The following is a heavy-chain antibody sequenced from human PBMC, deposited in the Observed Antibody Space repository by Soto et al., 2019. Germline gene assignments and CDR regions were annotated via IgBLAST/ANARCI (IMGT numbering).Heavy chain of an antibody. J-gene: IGHJ4*02. CDR1: GYTFSTYP. Sequence: QVQLVQSGAEVKKPGASVKVSCKTSGYTFSTYPITWVRQAPGQGLEWVGWISTYNGKTNYGQKFQGRVTITTDTPTSTAYMDLRNLRSDDTAVYYCARERVEAALITFDQWRQGTLVTVAS. V-gene: IGHV1-18*01. D-gene: IGHD3-22*01. CDR3: ARERVEAALITFDQ. CDR2: ISTYNGKT.